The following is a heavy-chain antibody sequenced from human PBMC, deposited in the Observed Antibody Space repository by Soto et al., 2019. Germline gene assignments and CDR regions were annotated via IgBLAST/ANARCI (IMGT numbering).Heavy chain of an antibody. CDR1: GFTFSSYG. J-gene: IGHJ6*02. V-gene: IGHV3-30*18. Sequence: LRLSCAASGFTFSSYGMHWVRQAPGKGLEWVAVISYDGSNKYYADSVKGRFTISRDNSKNTLYLQMNSLRAEDTAVYYCAKDLEGWLSPWYGMDVWGQGTTVTVSS. D-gene: IGHD3-22*01. CDR2: ISYDGSNK. CDR3: AKDLEGWLSPWYGMDV.